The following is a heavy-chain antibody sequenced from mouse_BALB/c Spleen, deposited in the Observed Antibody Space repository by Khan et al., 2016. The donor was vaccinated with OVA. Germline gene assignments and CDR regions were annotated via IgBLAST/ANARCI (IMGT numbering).Heavy chain of an antibody. CDR1: GYTFTSYY. J-gene: IGHJ3*01. D-gene: IGHD2-12*01. CDR2: INPSNGDT. V-gene: IGHV1-53*01. CDR3: TRGCYGGLAA. Sequence: QVQLQQSGAELVKPGASVKLSCKASGYTFTSYYMYWVKQRPGQGLEWIGDINPSNGDTYFTEKFKNKATLTVDKSSSTTYMQLSSLKSEDSAAYYGTRGCYGGLAAWGQGTLVTVSA.